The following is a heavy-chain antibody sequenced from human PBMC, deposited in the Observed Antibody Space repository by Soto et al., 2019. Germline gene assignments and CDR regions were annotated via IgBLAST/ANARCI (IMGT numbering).Heavy chain of an antibody. J-gene: IGHJ6*02. D-gene: IGHD2-2*02. CDR2: IYPGDSDT. CDR1: GYSFTIYW. CDR3: ARVGPRYCSSTSCYRDYYYGMDV. V-gene: IGHV5-51*01. Sequence: GESLKISCNGSGYSFTIYWIGWVRQMPGKGLEWMGIIYPGDSDTRYSPSFQGQVTISADKSISTAYLQWSSLKASDTAMYYCARVGPRYCSSTSCYRDYYYGMDVWGQGTTVTVSS.